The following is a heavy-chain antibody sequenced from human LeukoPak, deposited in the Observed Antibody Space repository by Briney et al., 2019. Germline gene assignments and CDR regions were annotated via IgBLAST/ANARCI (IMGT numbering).Heavy chain of an antibody. CDR2: INSDGSDT. Sequence: GGSLRLSCAASGFTFSNYWLHWVRQAPGKGLVWVSRINSDGSDTTYADSVKGRFTISRDNAKNTLYLQMNSLRAEDTAVYYCVRVRRNYYSDYWGQGTLVTVSS. V-gene: IGHV3-74*01. D-gene: IGHD1-7*01. CDR1: GFTFSNYW. J-gene: IGHJ4*02. CDR3: VRVRRNYYSDY.